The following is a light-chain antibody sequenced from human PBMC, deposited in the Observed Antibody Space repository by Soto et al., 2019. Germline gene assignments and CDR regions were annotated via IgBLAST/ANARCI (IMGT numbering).Light chain of an antibody. V-gene: IGLV2-14*01. Sequence: QSALTQPASVSGSPGQWITFSCTGTSSDVGGYTYVSWYQQHPGKAPKLIISEDSNRPSGVSHRFSGSKSGNTASLTISGLQAADEADYYCSSYTSSSTLVFGGGTKLTVL. CDR3: SSYTSSSTLV. CDR1: SSDVGGYTY. J-gene: IGLJ3*02. CDR2: EDS.